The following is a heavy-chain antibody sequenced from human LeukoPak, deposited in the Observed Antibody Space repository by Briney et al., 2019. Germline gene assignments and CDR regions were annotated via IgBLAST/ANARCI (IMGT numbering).Heavy chain of an antibody. J-gene: IGHJ5*02. D-gene: IGHD3-10*01. CDR1: GYTLTELS. V-gene: IGHV1-2*06. CDR2: INPNSGGT. Sequence: ASVKVSCKVSGYTLTELSMHWVRQAPGQGLEWMGRINPNSGGTNYARKFQGRVTMTRDTSISTAYMELSRLRSDDTAVYYCARGERSIAVLLWFGEFDPWGQGTLVTVSS. CDR3: ARGERSIAVLLWFGEFDP.